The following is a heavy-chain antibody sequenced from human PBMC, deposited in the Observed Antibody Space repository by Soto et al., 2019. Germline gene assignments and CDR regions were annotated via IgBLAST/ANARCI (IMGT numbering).Heavy chain of an antibody. D-gene: IGHD3-10*01. CDR2: IKQDGSQK. J-gene: IGHJ4*02. V-gene: IGHV3-7*01. CDR1: GFTFSTYW. CDR3: ARVLGSTRFGESHYSDY. Sequence: EVQLVESGGDLVHPGGSLRLSCAASGFTFSTYWMSWVRQAPGKGLEWVAHIKQDGSQKYYVDSVKGRFTISRDNAKNSLYLQLNSLRAEDSAVYFCARVLGSTRFGESHYSDYWGQGTLVTVSS.